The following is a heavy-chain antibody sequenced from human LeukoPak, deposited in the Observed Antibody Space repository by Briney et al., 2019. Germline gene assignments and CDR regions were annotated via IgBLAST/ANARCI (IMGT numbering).Heavy chain of an antibody. Sequence: PSETLSLTCTVSGSSISSSYFWGWIRQPLGKGLEWIGSIYHSGITYYTSSLKSRVTISVDTSKNQFSLRLNSVTAADTAVYYCCSFYSSSGYRGRYSMDVWGQGTTVTVSS. CDR3: CSFYSSSGYRGRYSMDV. CDR1: GSSISSSYF. J-gene: IGHJ6*02. CDR2: IYHSGIT. V-gene: IGHV4-38-2*02. D-gene: IGHD6-13*01.